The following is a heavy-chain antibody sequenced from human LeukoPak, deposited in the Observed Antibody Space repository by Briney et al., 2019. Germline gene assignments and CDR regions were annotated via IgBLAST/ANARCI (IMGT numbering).Heavy chain of an antibody. CDR1: GYTFTSYG. Sequence: ASVKVSCKASGYTFTSYGISWVRQAPGQGLEWMGWISDYNGNTNYAQKLQGRVTMTTDTSTSTAYMELRSLRSDDTAVYYCARLGYCSGGSCAYYYYGMDVWGQGTTVTVSS. J-gene: IGHJ6*02. CDR2: ISDYNGNT. V-gene: IGHV1-18*01. CDR3: ARLGYCSGGSCAYYYYGMDV. D-gene: IGHD2-15*01.